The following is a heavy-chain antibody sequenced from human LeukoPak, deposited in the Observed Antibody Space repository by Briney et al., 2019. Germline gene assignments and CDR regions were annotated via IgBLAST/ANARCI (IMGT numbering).Heavy chain of an antibody. CDR2: ISAYNGNT. CDR1: GGTFGTSA. CDR3: ARDMAVLGSYYYGSGSYYSLIDY. D-gene: IGHD3-10*01. V-gene: IGHV1-18*01. J-gene: IGHJ4*02. Sequence: GSSVKVSCKASGGTFGTSAISWVRQAPGQGLEWMGWISAYNGNTNYAQKFQGRVTMTTDTFTSTAYMELRSLRSDDTAVYYCARDMAVLGSYYYGSGSYYSLIDYWGQGTLATVSS.